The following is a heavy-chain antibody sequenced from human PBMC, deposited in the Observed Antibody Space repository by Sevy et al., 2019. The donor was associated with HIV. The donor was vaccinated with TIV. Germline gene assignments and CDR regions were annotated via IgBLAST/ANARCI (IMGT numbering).Heavy chain of an antibody. CDR1: GYTFTSYG. CDR3: ARGPYYDFWSGYPGQFDY. J-gene: IGHJ4*02. V-gene: IGHV1-18*01. Sequence: ASVKVSCKASGYTFTSYGISWVRQAPGQGLEWMGWISAYNGNTNYAQKLQGRVTMTTDTSTSTAYMELRSLRSDDTAVYYCARGPYYDFWSGYPGQFDYWGQRTLVTVSS. CDR2: ISAYNGNT. D-gene: IGHD3-3*01.